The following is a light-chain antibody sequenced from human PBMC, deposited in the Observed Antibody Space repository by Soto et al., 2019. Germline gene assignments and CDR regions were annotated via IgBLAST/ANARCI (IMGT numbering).Light chain of an antibody. Sequence: DLQMTQSPSSLSASVGDRVTITCQASQDISNYLNWYQQKPGKAPKLLIYDASNLKTGVPSRFSGSGSGTDFTFTISSLQPEDIATYYCQQYDNLVTFGGGTKVEI. CDR1: QDISNY. CDR3: QQYDNLVT. V-gene: IGKV1-33*01. J-gene: IGKJ4*01. CDR2: DAS.